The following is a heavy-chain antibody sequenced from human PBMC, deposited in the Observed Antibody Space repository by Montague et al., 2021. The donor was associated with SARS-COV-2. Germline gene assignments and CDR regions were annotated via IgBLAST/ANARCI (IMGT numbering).Heavy chain of an antibody. J-gene: IGHJ6*02. CDR1: GFTFSSYA. D-gene: IGHD3-16*01. V-gene: IGHV3-30-3*01. CDR3: ATGRGGGYYYGMDV. Sequence: SLRLSCEASGFTFSSYAMHWVRQAPGKGLEWVAVISYDGSNKYYSDPXKGRFTISRDNSKNTLYLQMNSLRAEDTAVYYCATGRGGGYYYGMDVWGQGTTVTVSS. CDR2: ISYDGSNK.